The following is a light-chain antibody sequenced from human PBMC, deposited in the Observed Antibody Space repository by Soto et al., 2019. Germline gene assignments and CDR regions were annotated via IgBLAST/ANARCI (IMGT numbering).Light chain of an antibody. CDR2: AAS. CDR1: QGITTY. Sequence: DIQMTQSPSSLSASVGDRVTMTCRASQGITTYLNWYQQKPGKAPKLVIYAASNLQSGVPSRFRGSGSGTDLTLTISRLQPEDFATYYCQQSYSPGTFGQGTKVEMK. V-gene: IGKV1-39*01. CDR3: QQSYSPGT. J-gene: IGKJ1*01.